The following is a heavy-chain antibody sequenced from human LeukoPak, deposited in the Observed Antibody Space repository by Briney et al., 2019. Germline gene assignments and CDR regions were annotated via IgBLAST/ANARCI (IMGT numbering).Heavy chain of an antibody. CDR1: GGSISSYY. J-gene: IGHJ6*02. Sequence: SETLSLTCTVSGGSISSYYWSWIRQPPGKGLEWIGYIYYSGSTNYNPSLKSRVTISVDTSKNQFSLKLSSVTAADTAVYYCARVKALTRTLCYYYGMDVWGQGTTVTVSS. V-gene: IGHV4-59*01. D-gene: IGHD1-1*01. CDR2: IYYSGST. CDR3: ARVKALTRTLCYYYGMDV.